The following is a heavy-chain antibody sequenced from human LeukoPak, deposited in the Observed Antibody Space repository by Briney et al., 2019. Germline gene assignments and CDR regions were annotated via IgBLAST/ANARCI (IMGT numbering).Heavy chain of an antibody. D-gene: IGHD3-22*01. V-gene: IGHV3-20*04. J-gene: IGHJ3*02. Sequence: GGSLRLSCAASGFTFSNAWMSWVRQAPGKGLEWVSGINWNGGSTGYADSVKGRFTISRDNAKNSLYLQMNSLRAEDTALYYCARVVDYYDSSGYTGGGAFDIWGRGTMVTVSS. CDR1: GFTFSNAW. CDR2: INWNGGST. CDR3: ARVVDYYDSSGYTGGGAFDI.